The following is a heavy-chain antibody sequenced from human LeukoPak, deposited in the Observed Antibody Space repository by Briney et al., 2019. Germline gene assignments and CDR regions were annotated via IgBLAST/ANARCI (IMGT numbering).Heavy chain of an antibody. CDR3: GRDWDWHVQF. J-gene: IGHJ4*02. CDR2: IGVFNGNR. D-gene: IGHD1-26*01. V-gene: IGHV1-18*01. Sequence: ASVKVSCKPSGYTFSRYGFSWVRQAPGQGLEWIGWIGVFNGNRNYAKSVQGRITLTADTSTNTTYMELRSLTSDDTAVYFCGRDWDWHVQFWGQGTLITVSP. CDR1: GYTFSRYG.